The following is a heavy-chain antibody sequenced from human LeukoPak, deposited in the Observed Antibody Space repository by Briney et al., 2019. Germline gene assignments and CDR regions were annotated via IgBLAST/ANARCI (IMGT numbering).Heavy chain of an antibody. CDR3: ARRNYDGALGALDY. Sequence: GESLKISCKGSGYSFTSYWIGWVRQVPGKGLKWMGIIYPGDSDTRYSPSFQGQVTISADKSISTAYLQWSSLKASDTAMFYCARRNYDGALGALDYWGQGTLVTVSS. CDR2: IYPGDSDT. CDR1: GYSFTSYW. D-gene: IGHD3-22*01. J-gene: IGHJ4*02. V-gene: IGHV5-51*01.